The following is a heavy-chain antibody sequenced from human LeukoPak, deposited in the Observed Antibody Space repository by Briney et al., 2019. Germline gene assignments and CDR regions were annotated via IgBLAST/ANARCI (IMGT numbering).Heavy chain of an antibody. V-gene: IGHV4-34*01. J-gene: IGHJ4*02. Sequence: PSETLSLTCAVYGGSFSGYYWSWIRQPPGKGLEWIGEINHSGSTNYNPSLKSRVTISVDTSKNQFSLKLSSVTAADTAVYYCARVRDYGDSHFDYWGQGTLVTVSS. CDR3: ARVRDYGDSHFDY. D-gene: IGHD4-17*01. CDR1: GGSFSGYY. CDR2: INHSGST.